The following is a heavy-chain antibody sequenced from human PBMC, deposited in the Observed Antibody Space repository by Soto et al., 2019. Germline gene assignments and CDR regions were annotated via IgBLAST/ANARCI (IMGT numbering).Heavy chain of an antibody. J-gene: IGHJ4*02. CDR1: GYTFTSHG. D-gene: IGHD6-25*01. V-gene: IGHV1-18*04. CDR3: ARDAAWRGKDY. CDR2: ISTYNGNT. Sequence: QVQLVQSGAEVKKPGASVKVSCKASGYTFTSHGISWVRQAPGQGLEWMGWISTYNGNTNYAQKFQARVTMTTDTSTSTAYMELRSLRSADTAVYDCARDAAWRGKDYWGQGTVVTVSS.